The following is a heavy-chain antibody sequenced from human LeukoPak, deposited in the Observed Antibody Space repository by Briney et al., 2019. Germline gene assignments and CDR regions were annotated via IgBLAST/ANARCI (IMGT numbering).Heavy chain of an antibody. Sequence: SETLSLTCAVYGGSFSGYYWSWIRQPPGKGLEWIGEINHSGSTNYNPSLKSRVTISVDTSKNQFSLKLSSVTAADTAVYYCVRTHPATTSAFDIWGQGTMVTASS. D-gene: IGHD1-26*01. J-gene: IGHJ3*02. CDR3: VRTHPATTSAFDI. CDR1: GGSFSGYY. CDR2: INHSGST. V-gene: IGHV4-34*01.